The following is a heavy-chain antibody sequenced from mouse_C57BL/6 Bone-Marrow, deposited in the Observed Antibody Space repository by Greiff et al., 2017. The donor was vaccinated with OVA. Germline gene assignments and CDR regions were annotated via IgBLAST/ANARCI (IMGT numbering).Heavy chain of an antibody. J-gene: IGHJ2*01. CDR1: GFTFSDAW. D-gene: IGHD1-1*01. Sequence: EVKLEESGGGLVQPGGSMKLSCAASGFTFSDAWMDWVRQSPEKGLEWVAEIRNKANNHATYYAESVKGRFTISRDDSKSSVYLQMNSLRAEDTGIYYGTRSSITTVVAYYFDYWGQGTTLTVSS. CDR2: IRNKANNHAT. CDR3: TRSSITTVVAYYFDY. V-gene: IGHV6-6*01.